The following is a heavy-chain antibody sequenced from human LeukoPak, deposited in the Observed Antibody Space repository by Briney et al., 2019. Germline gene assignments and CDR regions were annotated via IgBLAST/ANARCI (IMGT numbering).Heavy chain of an antibody. CDR3: ASAPTYDFWSGYPYYLDY. CDR2: MNPNSGNT. Sequence: GASVKVSCKASGYTFTSYDINWVRQATGQGLEWMGWMNPNSGNTGYAQNFQGRVTISRNTSISTAYMELSSLRSEDTAVYYCASAPTYDFWSGYPYYLDYWGQGTLVTVSS. D-gene: IGHD3-3*01. J-gene: IGHJ4*02. V-gene: IGHV1-8*03. CDR1: GYTFTSYD.